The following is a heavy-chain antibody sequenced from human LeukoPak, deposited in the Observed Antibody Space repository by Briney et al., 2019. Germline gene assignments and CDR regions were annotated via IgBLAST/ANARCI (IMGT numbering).Heavy chain of an antibody. CDR2: INHSGST. D-gene: IGHD6-13*01. CDR3: AIFPVGIAAAGTLY. Sequence: SETLSLTCAVSGGSFSGYYWSWVRQPPGKGLEWIGEINHSGSTNYNPSLKSRVTISVDTSQNQFSLKLSSVTAADTAVYYCAIFPVGIAAAGTLYWGQGTLVTVSS. V-gene: IGHV4-34*01. J-gene: IGHJ4*02. CDR1: GGSFSGYY.